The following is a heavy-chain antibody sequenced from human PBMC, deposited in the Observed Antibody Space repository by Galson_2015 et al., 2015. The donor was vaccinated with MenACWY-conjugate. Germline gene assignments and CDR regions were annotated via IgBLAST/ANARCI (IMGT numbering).Heavy chain of an antibody. CDR3: TTHKGECWGGRVFHFDKDV. D-gene: IGHD2-8*02. J-gene: IGHJ6*03. Sequence: SLRLSCAASGLTFTNAYMSWVRQAPGKGLEWVGRIKSESDGGKVDYAAPVKGRFTISRDDSKNTLYLQMNSLKTEDAAVDYCTTHKGECWGGRVFHFDKDVGGKGTTGSVS. CDR1: GLTFTNAY. V-gene: IGHV3-15*01. CDR2: IKSESDGGKV.